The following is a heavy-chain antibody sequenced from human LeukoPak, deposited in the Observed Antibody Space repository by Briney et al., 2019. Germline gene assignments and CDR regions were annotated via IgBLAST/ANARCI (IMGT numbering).Heavy chain of an antibody. CDR1: GYTFTGYY. D-gene: IGHD2/OR15-2a*01. J-gene: IGHJ6*03. CDR3: ARDRPILWSMDV. CDR2: INPNSGGT. V-gene: IGHV1-2*02. Sequence: GASVKVSCKASGYTFTGYYMHWVRQAPGQGLEWMGWINPNSGGTNYAQKFQGRVTMTRDTSISTAYMELSRLRSDDTAVYHCARDRPILWSMDVWGKGTTVTVSS.